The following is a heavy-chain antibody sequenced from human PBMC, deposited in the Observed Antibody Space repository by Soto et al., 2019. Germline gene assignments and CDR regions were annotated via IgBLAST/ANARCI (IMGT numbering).Heavy chain of an antibody. CDR2: IYTSGST. CDR3: ARDWGRGNYYDRYFDL. Sequence: SETLSLTCTVSGGSISSYYWSWIRQPAGKGLEWIGRIYTSGSTNYNPSLKSRVTMSVDTSKNQSSLKLSSVTAADTAVYYCARDWGRGNYYDRYFDLWGRGTLVTVSS. V-gene: IGHV4-4*07. CDR1: GGSISSYY. D-gene: IGHD3-22*01. J-gene: IGHJ2*01.